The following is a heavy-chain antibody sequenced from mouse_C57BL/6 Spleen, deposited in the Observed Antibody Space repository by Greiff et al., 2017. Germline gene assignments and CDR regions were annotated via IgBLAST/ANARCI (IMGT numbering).Heavy chain of an antibody. J-gene: IGHJ4*01. Sequence: QVQLQQPGAELVKPGASVKLSCKASGYTFTSYWMQWVKQRPGQGLEWIGEIDPSDSYTNYNQKFKGKATLAVDTSSSTAYMQLSSLTSEDSAVYYCARWDSYYYGSSPYAMDYWGQGTSVTVSS. D-gene: IGHD1-1*01. CDR2: IDPSDSYT. CDR1: GYTFTSYW. CDR3: ARWDSYYYGSSPYAMDY. V-gene: IGHV1-50*01.